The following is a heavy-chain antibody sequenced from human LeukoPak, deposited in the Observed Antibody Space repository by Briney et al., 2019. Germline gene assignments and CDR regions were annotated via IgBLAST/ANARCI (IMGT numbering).Heavy chain of an antibody. CDR2: ISYDGSNK. CDR3: ARELYCSSTSCYGRLDH. Sequence: PGGSLRLSCAASGFTFSSYAMHWVRQAPGKGLEWVAVISYDGSNKYYADSVKGRFTISRDNSKNTLYLQMNSLRAEDTAVYYCARELYCSSTSCYGRLDHWGQGTLVTVSS. J-gene: IGHJ4*02. D-gene: IGHD2-2*01. V-gene: IGHV3-30*04. CDR1: GFTFSSYA.